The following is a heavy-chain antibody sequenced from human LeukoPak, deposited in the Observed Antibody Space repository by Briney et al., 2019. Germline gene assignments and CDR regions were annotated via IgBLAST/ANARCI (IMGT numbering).Heavy chain of an antibody. Sequence: TGGSLRLSCAASGFTFSSSAMSWVRQVPGKGLEWVSGISASGGSTYYADSVRGRFTISRDNSKNTLYLQMNSLRAEDTAVYYCAKRELPDPWGQGTLVTVSS. CDR1: GFTFSSSA. D-gene: IGHD1-26*01. J-gene: IGHJ5*02. CDR3: AKRELPDP. CDR2: ISASGGST. V-gene: IGHV3-23*01.